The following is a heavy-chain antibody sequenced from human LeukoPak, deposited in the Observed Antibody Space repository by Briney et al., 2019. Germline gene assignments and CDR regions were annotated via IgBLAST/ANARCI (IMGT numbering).Heavy chain of an antibody. V-gene: IGHV4-34*01. CDR1: GGSFSGYY. Sequence: SETLSLTCGIHGGSFSGYYWSWIRQTPQKGLEWLGEINHSGSTNYNPSLKSRVTISVDTSKNQFSLKLSSVTAADTAVYYCASQPYYYDSSGYEFDYWGQGTLVTVSS. J-gene: IGHJ4*02. CDR3: ASQPYYYDSSGYEFDY. D-gene: IGHD3-22*01. CDR2: INHSGST.